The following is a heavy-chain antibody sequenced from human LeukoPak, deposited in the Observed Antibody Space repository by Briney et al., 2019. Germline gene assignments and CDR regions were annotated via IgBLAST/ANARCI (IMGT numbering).Heavy chain of an antibody. V-gene: IGHV3-21*01. J-gene: IGHJ3*02. D-gene: IGHD2-2*01. Sequence: PGGSLRLSCAASEFTFSSHSMNWVRQAPGKGLEWVSSISRSGGSIYYADSLKGQFTISRDNAKNSLYLQMNSLRAEDTAVYFCARSLKVSAALDVFDIWGQGTMVTVSS. CDR2: ISRSGGSI. CDR1: EFTFSSHS. CDR3: ARSLKVSAALDVFDI.